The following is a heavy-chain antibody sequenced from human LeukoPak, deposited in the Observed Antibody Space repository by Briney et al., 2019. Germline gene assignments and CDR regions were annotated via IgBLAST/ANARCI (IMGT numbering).Heavy chain of an antibody. J-gene: IGHJ4*02. V-gene: IGHV4-4*07. CDR3: ARGLAPDTDY. CDR2: VYISGST. Sequence: SSETLSLTCTVSGASISSYYWNWIRQPAGKGLQWIGRVYISGSTNYNPSLKSRVNMSVDTSKNQFSLKLSSVTAADTAVYYCARGLAPDTDYWGQGTLVTVSS. CDR1: GASISSYY. D-gene: IGHD3-9*01.